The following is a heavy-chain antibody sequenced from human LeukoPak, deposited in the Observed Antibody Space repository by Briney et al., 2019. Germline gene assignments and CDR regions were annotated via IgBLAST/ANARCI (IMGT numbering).Heavy chain of an antibody. CDR3: ATDMYY. J-gene: IGHJ4*02. CDR1: RFTFSNYW. CDR2: IKQDGSDK. Sequence: GGSLRLSCVASRFTFSNYWMSWVRQAPGKGLEWVANIKQDGSDKYYVDSVKGRFTISRDNAKNSVYLEMTSLRGEDTAVYYCATDMYYWGQGTLVTVSS. V-gene: IGHV3-7*04.